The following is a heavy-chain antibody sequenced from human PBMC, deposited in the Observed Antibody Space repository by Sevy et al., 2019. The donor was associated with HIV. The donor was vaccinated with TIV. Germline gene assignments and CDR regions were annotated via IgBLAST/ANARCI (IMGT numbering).Heavy chain of an antibody. CDR3: AREGGHTAAWSPGSF. V-gene: IGHV3-30*15. CDR1: GFTFNSHG. J-gene: IGHJ4*02. D-gene: IGHD1-26*01. CDR2: ISYEGRIK. Sequence: GESLKISCAASGFTFNSHGFHWVRQAPGKGLEWVALISYEGRIKDYADSVKGRFIISRDDARNTLYLQMSGLRAEDTAVYYCAREGGHTAAWSPGSFWGEGTLVSVSS.